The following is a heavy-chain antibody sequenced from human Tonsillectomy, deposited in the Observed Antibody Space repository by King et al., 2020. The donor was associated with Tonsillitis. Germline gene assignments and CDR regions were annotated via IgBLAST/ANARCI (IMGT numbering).Heavy chain of an antibody. CDR2: IGTAGDT. J-gene: IGHJ4*02. CDR3: ARGGGGWWIDY. Sequence: VQLVESGGGLVQPGGSLRLSCAASGFTFSSYDMHWVRQATGKGLEWVSAIGTAGDTYYPGSVKGRFTISRENAKNSLYLQMNSLRAGDTAVYYCARGGGGWWIDYWGQGTLVTVSS. V-gene: IGHV3-13*01. D-gene: IGHD2-15*01. CDR1: GFTFSSYD.